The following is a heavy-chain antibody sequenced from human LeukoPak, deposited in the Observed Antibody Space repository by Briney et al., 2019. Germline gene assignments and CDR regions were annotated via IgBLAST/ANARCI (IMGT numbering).Heavy chain of an antibody. CDR3: ARDWGGDYDFDY. CDR1: GYTFSTYY. CDR2: INPSGTDS. D-gene: IGHD3-16*01. V-gene: IGHV1-46*01. J-gene: IGHJ4*02. Sequence: ASVKVSCKASGYTFSTYYMHWVRQAPGQGLEWMGIINPSGTDSNYAQKFQGRVTMTRDMSTSTVNMELSILRSEDTAVYYCARDWGGDYDFDYWGQGTLVTVSS.